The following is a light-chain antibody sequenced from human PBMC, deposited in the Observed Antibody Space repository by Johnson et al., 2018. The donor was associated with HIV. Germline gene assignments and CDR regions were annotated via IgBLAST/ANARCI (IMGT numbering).Light chain of an antibody. V-gene: IGLV1-51*01. J-gene: IGLJ1*01. Sequence: QSVLTQPPSVSAAPGQTVTISCSGSSSNVGSSFVSWYRKVPGTAPKLLIYYNNRRPSGIPDRFPGSKSGTYATLGFNGLQQGAEADYYFGTWDSSLAAYCFGTGAKVAVL. CDR3: GTWDSSLAAYC. CDR2: YNN. CDR1: SSNVGSSF.